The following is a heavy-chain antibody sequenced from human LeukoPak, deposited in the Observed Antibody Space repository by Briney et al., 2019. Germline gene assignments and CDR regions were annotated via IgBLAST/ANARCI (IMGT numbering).Heavy chain of an antibody. CDR3: ARGRGVFDY. V-gene: IGHV1-8*02. D-gene: IGHD1-26*01. J-gene: IGHJ4*02. CDR1: GGTFSSYA. Sequence: ASVKVSCKASGGTFSSYAINWVRQAPGQGLEWIGWMNPDSGNTDYAQEFQGRVTMTRDTSISTAYMELSSLRSEDTAVYYCARGRGVFDYWGQGTLVTVSS. CDR2: MNPDSGNT.